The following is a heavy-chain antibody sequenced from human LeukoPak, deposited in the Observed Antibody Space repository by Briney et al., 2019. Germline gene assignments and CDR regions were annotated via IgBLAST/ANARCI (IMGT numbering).Heavy chain of an antibody. D-gene: IGHD2-15*01. J-gene: IGHJ4*02. CDR2: IHYSGST. Sequence: SETLSLTCTVCGGSISITNYYWGWIRQPPGKGLEWIGSIHYSGSTYYNPSLKSRLTISVDTSKNQFSLKMSSVTAADTAVYYCAVRGVVVTATDWGQGTLVTVSS. CDR3: AVRGVVVTATD. V-gene: IGHV4-39*01. CDR1: GGSISITNYY.